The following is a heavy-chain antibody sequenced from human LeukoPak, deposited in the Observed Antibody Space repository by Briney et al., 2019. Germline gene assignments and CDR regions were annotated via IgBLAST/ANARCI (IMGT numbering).Heavy chain of an antibody. Sequence: GGSLRLSCAASGFTFSSYDMHWVRQATGKGLDWVSAIGTAGDTYYPGSVKGRFTISRENAKNSLYLQMNSLGAGDTAVYYCARGHIYYDSSGYYYYFDYWGQGTLVTVSS. CDR1: GFTFSSYD. CDR2: IGTAGDT. V-gene: IGHV3-13*01. D-gene: IGHD3-22*01. CDR3: ARGHIYYDSSGYYYYFDY. J-gene: IGHJ4*02.